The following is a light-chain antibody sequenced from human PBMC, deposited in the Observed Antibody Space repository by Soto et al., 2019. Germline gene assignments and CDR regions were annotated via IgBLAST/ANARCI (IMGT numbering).Light chain of an antibody. Sequence: QSALTQPTSVSGSPGQSITISCSGSSSDVGNYKYVSWYQHHPGKAPKLLIYEVNNRPSGVSNRFSGSKSDNTASLTISGLQAEDEADYYCSSYTNSDTPIFGGGTKVTVL. V-gene: IGLV2-14*01. CDR1: SSDVGNYKY. CDR3: SSYTNSDTPI. J-gene: IGLJ2*01. CDR2: EVN.